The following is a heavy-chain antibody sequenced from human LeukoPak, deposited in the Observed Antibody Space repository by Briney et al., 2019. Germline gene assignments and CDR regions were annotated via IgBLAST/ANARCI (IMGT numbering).Heavy chain of an antibody. J-gene: IGHJ3*02. CDR3: ARSLRNAFDI. CDR1: GFTYSHNG. D-gene: IGHD3-3*01. Sequence: GGSLRLSCVASGFTYSHNGMHWVRQAPGKGLEWVAFIQYDGNTIFYADSVKGRFTISTDNANNSLYLQMNSLRAEDTAVYYCARSLRNAFDIWGQGTMVTVSS. V-gene: IGHV3-33*05. CDR2: IQYDGNTI.